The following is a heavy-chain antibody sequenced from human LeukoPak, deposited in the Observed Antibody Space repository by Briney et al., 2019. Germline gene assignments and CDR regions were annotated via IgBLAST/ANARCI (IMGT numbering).Heavy chain of an antibody. CDR3: ARDGVVVPAAIGY. Sequence: PSETLSLTCTVSGYSISSGYYWGWIRQPPGKGLEWIGSIYHSGSTYYNPSLKSRVTISVDTSKNQSSLKLSSVTAADTAVYYCARDGVVVPAAIGYWGQGTLVTVSS. D-gene: IGHD2-2*02. J-gene: IGHJ4*02. CDR1: GYSISSGYY. CDR2: IYHSGST. V-gene: IGHV4-38-2*02.